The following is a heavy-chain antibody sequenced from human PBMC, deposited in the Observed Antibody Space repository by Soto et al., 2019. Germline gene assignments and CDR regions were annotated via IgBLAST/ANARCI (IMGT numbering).Heavy chain of an antibody. CDR3: ARGAVYYDILTGYYTYYYMDV. CDR1: GYTFTSYT. J-gene: IGHJ6*03. V-gene: IGHV1-3*01. D-gene: IGHD3-9*01. CDR2: INAGNGNT. Sequence: ASVKVSCKASGYTFTSYTMHWVRQAPGKRLEWMGWINAGNGNTKYSQKFQGRVTITRDTSASTAYMELSSLRSEDTAVYYCARGAVYYDILTGYYTYYYMDVWGKGTTVTVSS.